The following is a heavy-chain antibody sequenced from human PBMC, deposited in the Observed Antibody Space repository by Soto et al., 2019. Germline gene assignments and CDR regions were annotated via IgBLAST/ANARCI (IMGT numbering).Heavy chain of an antibody. Sequence: GGSLSLSCAASGFTFSNAWMNWVRPAPGKGLEWVGRIKSKTDGGTTDYAAPVKGRFTISRDDSKNTLYLQMNSLKTEDTAVYYCTTAVYGLEGVDYWGQGTLVTVSS. CDR1: GFTFSNAW. CDR2: IKSKTDGGTT. J-gene: IGHJ4*02. CDR3: TTAVYGLEGVDY. D-gene: IGHD1-1*01. V-gene: IGHV3-15*07.